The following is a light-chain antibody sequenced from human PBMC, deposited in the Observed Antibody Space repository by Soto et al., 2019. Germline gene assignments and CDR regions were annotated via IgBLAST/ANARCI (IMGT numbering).Light chain of an antibody. CDR1: SSNIGHNA. CDR3: VAWDESLNGWV. V-gene: IGLV1-44*01. J-gene: IGLJ3*02. CDR2: SNN. Sequence: QSVLTQPPSASGTSGQRVIISCSGSSSNIGHNAVNWFQQDPGTAPKVHIYSNNHRPSGVPDRFSGSKSGTSASLAISGLHSEDEADYYCVAWDESLNGWVFGGGAQLTVL.